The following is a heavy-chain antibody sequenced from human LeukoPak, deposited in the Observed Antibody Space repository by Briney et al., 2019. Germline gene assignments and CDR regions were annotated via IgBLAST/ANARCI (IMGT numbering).Heavy chain of an antibody. J-gene: IGHJ6*04. CDR1: GGSFSGYY. CDR3: ASLAMVTRYYYYGMDV. CDR2: INHSGST. V-gene: IGHV4-34*01. D-gene: IGHD5-18*01. Sequence: SETLSLTCAVYGGSFSGYYWSWIREPPGKGLECIGDINHSGSTNYNPSLKSRVTISVDTSKHQSSLKLSSVTAADTAGYYCASLAMVTRYYYYGMDVWGEGTTVTVSS.